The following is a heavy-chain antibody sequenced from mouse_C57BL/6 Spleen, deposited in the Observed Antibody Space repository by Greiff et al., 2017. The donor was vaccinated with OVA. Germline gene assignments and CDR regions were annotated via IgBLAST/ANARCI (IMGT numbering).Heavy chain of an antibody. V-gene: IGHV1-26*01. CDR3: AREDYYYGSNLDY. CDR2: INPNNGGT. D-gene: IGHD1-1*01. Sequence: EVQLQQSGPELVKPGASVKISCKASGYTFTDYYMNWVKQSHGKSLEWIGDINPNNGGTSYNQKFKGKATLTVDKSSSTAYMELRSLTSEDSAVYYCAREDYYYGSNLDYWGQGTTLTVSS. CDR1: GYTFTDYY. J-gene: IGHJ2*01.